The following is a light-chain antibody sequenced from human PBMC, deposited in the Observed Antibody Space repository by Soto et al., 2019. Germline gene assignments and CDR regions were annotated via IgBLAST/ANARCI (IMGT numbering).Light chain of an antibody. CDR1: SGHSSYA. CDR2: LNSDGTH. J-gene: IGLJ2*01. V-gene: IGLV4-69*01. Sequence: QSVLTQSPSASASLGASVKLTCTLSSGHSSYAIAWHQQQPEKGPRYLMKLNSDGTHSKGDGIPDRFSGSSSGAERYLTISSLQSXXEADYYCQTWGTGIHVVFGGGTKLTV. CDR3: QTWGTGIHVV.